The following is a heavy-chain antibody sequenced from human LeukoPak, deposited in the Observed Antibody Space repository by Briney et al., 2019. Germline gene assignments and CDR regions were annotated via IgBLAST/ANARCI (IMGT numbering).Heavy chain of an antibody. Sequence: GGSLRLSCAASGFTFSRNWMSWVRQAPGKGLEWVANIKQDGGEKKYVDSVKGRFTISRDNAKNSLYLQMNSLRAEDTAVYYCARIGVYGDAFDIRGQGTMGIASS. V-gene: IGHV3-7*05. CDR2: IKQDGGEK. J-gene: IGHJ3*02. D-gene: IGHD2-8*01. CDR1: GFTFSRNW. CDR3: ARIGVYGDAFDI.